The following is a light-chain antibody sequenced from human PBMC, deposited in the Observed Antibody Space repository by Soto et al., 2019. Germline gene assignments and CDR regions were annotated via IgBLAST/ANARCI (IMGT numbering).Light chain of an antibody. CDR1: SSDVGRYNY. J-gene: IGLJ1*01. CDR2: EVT. V-gene: IGLV2-8*01. CDR3: SSYVGSNNYV. Sequence: QSVLTQPPSASGSPGQSVTISCIGTSSDVGRYNYVSWYQHHPGKAPKLIIYEVTKRPSGVPDRFSGSKSANTASLTVSGLQADDVADYYCSSYVGSNNYVFGTGTKVTVL.